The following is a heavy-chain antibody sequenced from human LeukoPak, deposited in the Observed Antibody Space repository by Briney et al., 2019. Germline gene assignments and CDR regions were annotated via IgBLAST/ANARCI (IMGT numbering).Heavy chain of an antibody. J-gene: IGHJ4*02. Sequence: GASVKVSCKTSGYIFTPHHIHWMRQAPGQGLELLGWVSAANNPKYSQKFQGRVVITRDASATTSYLELNSLRSEDTAVYYCAMSVEMPPIPSFDYWGQGTLVTVSS. CDR2: VSAANNP. CDR1: GYIFTPHH. CDR3: AMSVEMPPIPSFDY. D-gene: IGHD5-24*01. V-gene: IGHV1-3*01.